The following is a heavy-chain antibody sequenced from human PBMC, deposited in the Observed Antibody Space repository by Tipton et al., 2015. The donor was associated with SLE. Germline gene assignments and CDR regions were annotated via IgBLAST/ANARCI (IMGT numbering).Heavy chain of an antibody. CDR2: IIPIFGTA. CDR3: ARGALLGYHFDY. Sequence: QLVQSGAEVKKPGSSVKASCKASGGTFSSYAISWVRQAPGQGLEWMGGIIPIFGTANYAQKFQGRVTITADESTSTAYMELSSLRAEDTSVYYCARGALLGYHFDYWGQGTLVTVSS. CDR1: GGTFSSYA. V-gene: IGHV1-69*01. D-gene: IGHD5-18*01. J-gene: IGHJ4*02.